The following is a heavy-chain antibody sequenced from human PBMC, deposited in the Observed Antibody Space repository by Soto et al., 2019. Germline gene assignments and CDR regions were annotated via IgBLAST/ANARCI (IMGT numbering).Heavy chain of an antibody. D-gene: IGHD2-21*02. CDR3: ARDPVAYCGGDCRTFDY. CDR1: GFTFSSYA. J-gene: IGHJ4*02. Sequence: QVQLVESGGGVVQPGRSLRLSCAASGFTFSSYAMHWVRQAPGKGLEWVAVISYDGSNKYYADSVKGRFTISRDNSKNPLDLQMNSLRAEDTAVYYCARDPVAYCGGDCRTFDYWGQGTLVTVSS. CDR2: ISYDGSNK. V-gene: IGHV3-30-3*01.